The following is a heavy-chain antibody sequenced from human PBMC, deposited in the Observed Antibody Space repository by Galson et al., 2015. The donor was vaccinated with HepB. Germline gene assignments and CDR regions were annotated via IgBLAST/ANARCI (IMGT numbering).Heavy chain of an antibody. Sequence: SLRLSCAASGFTFSSYSMNWVRQAPGKGLEWVSSISSSSSYIYYADSVKGRFTISRDNAKNSLYLQMNSLRAEDTAVYYCARDCSSTSCARDFDYWGQGTLVTVSS. CDR3: ARDCSSTSCARDFDY. V-gene: IGHV3-21*01. J-gene: IGHJ4*02. CDR1: GFTFSSYS. D-gene: IGHD2-2*01. CDR2: ISSSSSYI.